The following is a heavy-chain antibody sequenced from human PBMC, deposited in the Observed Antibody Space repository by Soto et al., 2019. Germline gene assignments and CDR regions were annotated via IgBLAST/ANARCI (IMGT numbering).Heavy chain of an antibody. CDR3: ARDLGQQLLDY. D-gene: IGHD6-13*01. V-gene: IGHV3-53*01. CDR2: IYSGGST. CDR1: GFTVSSNY. Sequence: PGGSLRLSCAASGFTVSSNYMSWVRQAPGKGLEWVSVIYSGGSTYYADSVKGRFTISRDNSKNTLYLQMNSLRAEDTAVYYCARDLGQQLLDYWGQGTLVTVSS. J-gene: IGHJ4*02.